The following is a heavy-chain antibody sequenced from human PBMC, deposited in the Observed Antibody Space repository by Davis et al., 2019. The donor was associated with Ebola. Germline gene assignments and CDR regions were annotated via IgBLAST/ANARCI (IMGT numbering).Heavy chain of an antibody. Sequence: PGGSLRLSCTVSGGSISSSSYYWGWIRQPPGKGLEWIGSIYYSGSTYYNPSLKSRVTISVDTSKNQFSLKLISVTAADTAVYYCARSLLAYDILTGYYKTMYYFDYWGQGTLVTVSS. CDR1: GGSISSSSYY. CDR2: IYYSGST. D-gene: IGHD3-9*01. V-gene: IGHV4-39*01. CDR3: ARSLLAYDILTGYYKTMYYFDY. J-gene: IGHJ4*02.